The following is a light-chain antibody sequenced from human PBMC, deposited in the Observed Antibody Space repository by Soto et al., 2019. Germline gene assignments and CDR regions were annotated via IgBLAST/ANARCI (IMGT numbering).Light chain of an antibody. V-gene: IGKV1-5*01. Sequence: DIKMTQSPSTLSASVGDRVTITCRASQGIVRWLAWYQQKPGKAPKLLIYDASSLESGVPSRFSGSGAGTEFTLTISSLQPDDFATYYCQHYYGFSRTFGQGTKVDIK. CDR2: DAS. CDR3: QHYYGFSRT. CDR1: QGIVRW. J-gene: IGKJ1*01.